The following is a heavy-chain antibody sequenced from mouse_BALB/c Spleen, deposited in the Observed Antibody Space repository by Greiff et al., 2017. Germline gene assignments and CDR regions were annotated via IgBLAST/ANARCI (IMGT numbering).Heavy chain of an antibody. D-gene: IGHD2-4*01. CDR2: IDPENGNT. CDR1: GFNIKDYY. V-gene: IGHV14-1*02. Sequence: VQLQQSGAELVRPGALVKLSCKASGFNIKDYYMHWVKQRPEQGLEWIGWIDPENGNTIYDPKFQGKASITADTSSNTAYLQLSSLTSEDTAVYYCARYSMITPYFDDWGQGTTLTVSA. CDR3: ARYSMITPYFDD. J-gene: IGHJ2*01.